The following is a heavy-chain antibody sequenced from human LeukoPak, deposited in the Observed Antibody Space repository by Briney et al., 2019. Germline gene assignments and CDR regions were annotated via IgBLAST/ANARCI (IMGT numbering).Heavy chain of an antibody. J-gene: IGHJ4*02. CDR3: ARDQFGESTFDY. Sequence: SETLSLTCAVYGGSFSGYYWSWIRQPPGKGLEWIGYIYYSGSTNYNPSLKSRVTISVDTSKNQFSLKLSSVTAADTAVYYCARDQFGESTFDYWGQGTLVTVSS. D-gene: IGHD3-10*01. CDR1: GGSFSGYY. CDR2: IYYSGST. V-gene: IGHV4-59*01.